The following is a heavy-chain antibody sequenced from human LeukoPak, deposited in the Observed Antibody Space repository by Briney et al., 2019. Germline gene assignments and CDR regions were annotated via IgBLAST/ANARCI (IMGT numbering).Heavy chain of an antibody. D-gene: IGHD7-27*01. V-gene: IGHV4-4*07. CDR2: IYTSGST. CDR3: ARELGSLGRVDY. Sequence: KSSETLSLTCTVSGGSISSYYWSWIRQPAGKGLEWIGRIYTSGSTNYNPSLKSRVTTSVDKSKNQFSLKLSSVTAADTAVYYCARELGSLGRVDYWGQGTLVTVSS. J-gene: IGHJ4*02. CDR1: GGSISSYY.